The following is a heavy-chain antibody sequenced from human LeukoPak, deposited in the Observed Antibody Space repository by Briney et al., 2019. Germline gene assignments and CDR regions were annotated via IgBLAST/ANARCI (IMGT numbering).Heavy chain of an antibody. CDR2: IYPGDSDT. CDR1: GYSFTSYW. CDR3: ALYDYVWGSYRPFDY. V-gene: IGHV5-51*01. J-gene: IGHJ4*02. Sequence: GESLKISCKGSGYSFTSYWIGWVRQMPGKGLEWMGIIYPGDSDTRYSPSFQGQVTISADKSFSTAYLQWSSLKASDTAMYYCALYDYVWGSYRPFDYWGQGTLVTVSS. D-gene: IGHD3-16*02.